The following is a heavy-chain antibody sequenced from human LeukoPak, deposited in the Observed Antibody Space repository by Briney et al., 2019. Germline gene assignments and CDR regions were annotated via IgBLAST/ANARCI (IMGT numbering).Heavy chain of an antibody. Sequence: GASVKVSCKASGGTFSSYAIIWVRQAPGQGLEWMGRIIPIFGTANYAQKFQGRVTITADKSTSTAYMELSSLRSEDTAVYYCARDPTYYYDSSGYYYGYWGQGTLVTVSS. CDR2: IIPIFGTA. J-gene: IGHJ4*02. V-gene: IGHV1-69*06. D-gene: IGHD3-22*01. CDR3: ARDPTYYYDSSGYYYGY. CDR1: GGTFSSYA.